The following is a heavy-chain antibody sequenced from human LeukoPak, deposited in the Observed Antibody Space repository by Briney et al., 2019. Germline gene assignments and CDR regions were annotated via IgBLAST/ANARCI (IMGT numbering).Heavy chain of an antibody. Sequence: ASVKVSCKASGYTFTSYGISWVRQAPGQGLEWMGWISAYNGNTNYAQKLQGRVTMTTDTSTSTAYMELRSLRSDDTAVYYCARDKEPKYCSGGSCLNYYYYYMDVWGKGTTVTVSS. CDR3: ARDKEPKYCSGGSCLNYYYYYMDV. V-gene: IGHV1-18*01. D-gene: IGHD2-15*01. CDR1: GYTFTSYG. CDR2: ISAYNGNT. J-gene: IGHJ6*03.